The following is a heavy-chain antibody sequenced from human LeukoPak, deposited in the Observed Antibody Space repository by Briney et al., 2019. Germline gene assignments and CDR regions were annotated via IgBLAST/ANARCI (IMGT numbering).Heavy chain of an antibody. Sequence: SETLSLTCTVSGGSISSYYWSWIRQPPGKGLEWIGEINHSGSTNYNPSLKSRVTISVDTSKNQFSLKLSSVTAADTAVYYCASRNYSGYDLGYYYYYGMDVWGQGTTVTVSS. V-gene: IGHV4-34*01. J-gene: IGHJ6*02. CDR1: GGSISSYY. D-gene: IGHD5-12*01. CDR2: INHSGST. CDR3: ASRNYSGYDLGYYYYYGMDV.